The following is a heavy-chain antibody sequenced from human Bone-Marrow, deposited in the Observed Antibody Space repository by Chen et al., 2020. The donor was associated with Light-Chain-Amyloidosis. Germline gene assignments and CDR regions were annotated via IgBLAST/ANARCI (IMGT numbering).Heavy chain of an antibody. J-gene: IGHJ5*02. CDR1: GFSFRNYA. Sequence: EVQLLESGGGLVQPGGSLRLSCAGSGFSFRNYAMSWVRQAPGKGLEWLSAISTRGGSTCCAHSVKSRVTTLRDSAWSTLYLRISSLGVEYTGVYSCAITGKEWLPNACGQVTLVTV. CDR2: ISTRGGST. CDR3: AITGKEWLPNA. V-gene: IGHV3-23*01. D-gene: IGHD3-3*01.